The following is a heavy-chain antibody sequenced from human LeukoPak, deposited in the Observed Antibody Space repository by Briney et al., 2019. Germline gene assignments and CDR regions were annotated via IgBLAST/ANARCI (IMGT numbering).Heavy chain of an antibody. CDR3: AKIARFGELLYFDY. CDR2: INPSGGST. CDR1: GYTFTSYY. D-gene: IGHD3-10*02. Sequence: ASVKVSCKASGYTFTSYYMHWVRQAPGQGLEWMGKINPSGGSTSYAQKFQGRVTMTRDTSTSTVYMELRSLRSEDTAVYYCAKIARFGELLYFDYWGQGTLVTVSS. V-gene: IGHV1-46*01. J-gene: IGHJ4*02.